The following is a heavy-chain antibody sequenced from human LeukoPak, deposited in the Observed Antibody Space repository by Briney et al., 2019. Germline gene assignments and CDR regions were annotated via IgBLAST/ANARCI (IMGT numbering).Heavy chain of an antibody. D-gene: IGHD5-12*01. V-gene: IGHV1-24*01. CDR3: ATRATGASAFDI. CDR2: FDPEDGET. Sequence: ASVKVSCKVSGYALTELSMHWVRQAPGKGFEWMGGFDPEDGETIYAQKFQGRVTMTEDTSTDTAYMELSSLRSEDTAAYYCATRATGASAFDIWGQGTMVTVSS. J-gene: IGHJ3*02. CDR1: GYALTELS.